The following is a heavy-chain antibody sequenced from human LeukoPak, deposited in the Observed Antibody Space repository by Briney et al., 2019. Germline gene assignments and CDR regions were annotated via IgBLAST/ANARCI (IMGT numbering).Heavy chain of an antibody. D-gene: IGHD1/OR15-1a*01. CDR3: ARDFQNNRWYDGPGYYFDC. CDR1: GYTFTDYY. Sequence: GASVKVSCKASGYTFTDYYIHWVRQAPGQGLEWMGWINPNSGGTNYAHRFQDRVIMTGDTSISTAYMELSRLRSDDTAVYFCARDFQNNRWYDGPGYYFDCWGQGTLVTVSS. V-gene: IGHV1-2*07. J-gene: IGHJ4*02. CDR2: INPNSGGT.